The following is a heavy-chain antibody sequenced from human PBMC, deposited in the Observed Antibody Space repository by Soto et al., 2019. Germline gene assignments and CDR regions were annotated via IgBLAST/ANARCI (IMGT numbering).Heavy chain of an antibody. CDR3: ARDDPYHDSSSWFGGMDV. Sequence: ASVKVSCKASGYTFTSYYMHWVRQAPGQGLEWMGIINPSGGSTSYAQKFQGRVTMTRDTSTSTVYMELSSLRSEDTAVYYCARDDPYHDSSSWFGGMDVWGQGTTVTVSS. D-gene: IGHD6-13*01. CDR2: INPSGGST. V-gene: IGHV1-46*01. J-gene: IGHJ6*02. CDR1: GYTFTSYY.